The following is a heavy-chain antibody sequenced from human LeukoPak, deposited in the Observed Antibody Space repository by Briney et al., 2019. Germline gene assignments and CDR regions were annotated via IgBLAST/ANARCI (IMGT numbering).Heavy chain of an antibody. J-gene: IGHJ4*02. D-gene: IGHD4-23*01. CDR2: MHHSGNT. V-gene: IGHV4-39*01. Sequence: SETLSLACTVSGGSISTSSYYWGWIRQPPGRGLEWIVSMHHSGNTHYNASLRSRVTISMDTSENQFSLKVNSVTAADTAVYWCAGHDEFGGNPTFDYWGQGTLITVSS. CDR1: GGSISTSSYY. CDR3: AGHDEFGGNPTFDY.